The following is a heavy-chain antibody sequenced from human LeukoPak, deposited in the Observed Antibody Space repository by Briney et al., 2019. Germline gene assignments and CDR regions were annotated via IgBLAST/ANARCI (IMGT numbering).Heavy chain of an antibody. D-gene: IGHD1-7*01. CDR2: IKKDGSDK. CDR1: GFTICRYW. V-gene: IGHV3-7*01. Sequence: GESLMISCAASGFTICRYWMSWVRQAPGRGLEWVDNIKKDGSDKYYVDSVKGRFIISRDNAKKSLSLQMNSLRAEHTAVYYCAREGSMGNYARDYWGERALGTVSS. J-gene: IGHJ4*02. CDR3: AREGSMGNYARDY.